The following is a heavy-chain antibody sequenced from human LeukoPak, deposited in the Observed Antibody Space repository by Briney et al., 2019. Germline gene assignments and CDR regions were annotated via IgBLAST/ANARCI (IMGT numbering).Heavy chain of an antibody. Sequence: GGSLRLSCAASGFTFSDYYMSWIRQAPGKGLEWVSYISSSGSTIYYADSVKGRFTISRDNAKNSLYLQMNSLRAEDTAVYYCARIKYYYDSSGYYYDTRPYYFDYWGQRTLVTVSS. J-gene: IGHJ4*02. V-gene: IGHV3-11*01. CDR1: GFTFSDYY. CDR2: ISSSGSTI. CDR3: ARIKYYYDSSGYYYDTRPYYFDY. D-gene: IGHD3-22*01.